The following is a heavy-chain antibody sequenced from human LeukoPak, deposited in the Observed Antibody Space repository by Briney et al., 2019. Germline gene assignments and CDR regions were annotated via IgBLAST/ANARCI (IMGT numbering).Heavy chain of an antibody. CDR3: ARGITPFDY. CDR2: ISVGSDVI. CDR1: GFTSSNSA. V-gene: IGHV3-21*01. Sequence: GGSLRLSCAASGFTSSNSAMSWVRQAPGKGLEWVSAISVGSDVIYYADSVKGRFTISRDNAKNSLYLQMNSLRAEDTAVYYCARGITPFDYWGQGTLVTVSS. D-gene: IGHD1-14*01. J-gene: IGHJ4*02.